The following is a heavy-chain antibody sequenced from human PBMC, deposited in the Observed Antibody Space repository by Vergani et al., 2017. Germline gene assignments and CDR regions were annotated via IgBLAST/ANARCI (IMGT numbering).Heavy chain of an antibody. Sequence: QVQLQESGPGLVKPSETLSLTCAVSGYSISSGYYWGWIRQPPGKGLEWIGSIYHSGSTYYNPSLKSRVTISVDTSKNQFSLKLSSVTAADTAVYYCARGAVAGNRKGAFDIWGQGTMVTVSS. CDR3: ARGAVAGNRKGAFDI. CDR1: GYSISSGYY. V-gene: IGHV4-38-2*01. D-gene: IGHD6-19*01. CDR2: IYHSGST. J-gene: IGHJ3*02.